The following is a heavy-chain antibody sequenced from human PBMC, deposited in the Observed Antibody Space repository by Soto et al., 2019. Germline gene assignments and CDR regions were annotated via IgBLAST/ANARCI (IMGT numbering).Heavy chain of an antibody. V-gene: IGHV5-10-1*01. CDR2: IDPSDSYT. CDR3: ARVLRYFDWLSTPSYYYYGMDV. J-gene: IGHJ6*02. D-gene: IGHD3-9*01. Sequence: ESLKISCKGSGYSFTSYWISWVRQMPGKGLEWMGRIDPSDSYTNYSPSFQGHVTISADKSISTAYLQWSSLKASDTAMYYCARVLRYFDWLSTPSYYYYGMDVWGQGTTVTVS. CDR1: GYSFTSYW.